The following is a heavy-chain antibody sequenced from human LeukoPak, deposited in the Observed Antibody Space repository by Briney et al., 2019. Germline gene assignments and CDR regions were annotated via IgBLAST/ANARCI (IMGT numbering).Heavy chain of an antibody. CDR1: GDSVSSTDYY. CDR3: ATQDSSHY. J-gene: IGHJ4*02. D-gene: IGHD3-22*01. V-gene: IGHV4-39*02. Sequence: SETLSLTCTVSGDSVSSTDYYWGWIRQPPGRGLEWIASIRYSEGSYYNPSLKSRATISVDTSKNHFSLKLRSLTATDTAVYYCATQDSSHYWGQGTLVTVSS. CDR2: IRYSEGS.